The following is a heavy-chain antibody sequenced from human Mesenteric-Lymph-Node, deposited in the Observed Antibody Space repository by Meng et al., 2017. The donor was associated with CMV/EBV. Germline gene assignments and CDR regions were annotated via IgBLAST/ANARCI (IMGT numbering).Heavy chain of an antibody. CDR2: INPNSGGT. Sequence: ASVKVSCKASGYTFTGYYMHWVRQAPRQGLEWMGWINPNSGGTNYAQKFQGRVTMTRDTSISTAYMELSRLRSDDTAVYYCARVADTAMATHFDYWGQGTLVTVSS. J-gene: IGHJ4*02. V-gene: IGHV1-2*02. D-gene: IGHD5-18*01. CDR1: GYTFTGYY. CDR3: ARVADTAMATHFDY.